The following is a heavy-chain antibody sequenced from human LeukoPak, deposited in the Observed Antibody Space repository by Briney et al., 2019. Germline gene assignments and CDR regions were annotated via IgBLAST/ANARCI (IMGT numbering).Heavy chain of an antibody. CDR1: GGSFSGYY. CDR3: ARSRAQYSTYYYGSGSLRIFDY. CDR2: INHSGST. D-gene: IGHD3-10*01. Sequence: SETLSLTCAVYGGSFSGYYWSWIRQPPGKGLEWIGEINHSGSTNYNPSLKSRVTISVDTSKNQFSLKLRSVTAADTAVYYCARSRAQYSTYYYGSGSLRIFDYWGQGTLVTVSS. V-gene: IGHV4-34*01. J-gene: IGHJ4*02.